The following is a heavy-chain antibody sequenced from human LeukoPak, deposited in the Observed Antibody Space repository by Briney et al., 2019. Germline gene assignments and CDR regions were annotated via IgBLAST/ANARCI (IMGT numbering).Heavy chain of an antibody. D-gene: IGHD3-22*01. J-gene: IGHJ4*02. CDR1: GYTFTSYG. CDR3: AIWSSGYYTLAYFDY. Sequence: ASVKVSCKASGYTFTSYGISWVRQAPGQGLEWMGWISAYNGNTNYAQKLQGRVTMTTDTSTSTAYMELRSLRSDDTAVYYCAIWSSGYYTLAYFDYWGQGTLVTVSS. CDR2: ISAYNGNT. V-gene: IGHV1-18*01.